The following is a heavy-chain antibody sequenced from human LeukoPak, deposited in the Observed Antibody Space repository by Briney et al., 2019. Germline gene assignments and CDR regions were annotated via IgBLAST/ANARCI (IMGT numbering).Heavy chain of an antibody. CDR2: ISSSGST. J-gene: IGHJ6*03. V-gene: IGHV4-61*02. D-gene: IGHD3-10*01. CDR1: GDSISSGDYY. CDR3: ARGRSSMVRGYYYYYMDV. Sequence: TLSLTCTVSGDSISSGDYYWSWIWQPAGKGREWIGRISSSGSTNYNPSLKSRVTISVDTSKNQFSLKLSSVTAADTAVYYCARGRSSMVRGYYYYYMDVWGKGTTVTISS.